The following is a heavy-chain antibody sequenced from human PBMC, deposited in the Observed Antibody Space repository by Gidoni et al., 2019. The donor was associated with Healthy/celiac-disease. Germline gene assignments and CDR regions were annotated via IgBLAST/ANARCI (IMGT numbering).Heavy chain of an antibody. CDR3: ARSTRLVGTTHLNYDY. Sequence: QVQLQQWGAGLLKPSETLSLTCAVYGVSFSGYYWSWIRQPPGKGLEWIGEINHSGSTNYNPSLKSRVTISVDTSKNQFSLKLSSVTAADTTVYYCARSTRLVGTTHLNYDYWGQGTLVTVSS. D-gene: IGHD1-7*01. J-gene: IGHJ4*02. CDR1: GVSFSGYY. CDR2: INHSGST. V-gene: IGHV4-34*01.